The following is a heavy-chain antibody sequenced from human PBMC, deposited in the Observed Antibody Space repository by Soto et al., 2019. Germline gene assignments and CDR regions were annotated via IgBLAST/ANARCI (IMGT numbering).Heavy chain of an antibody. Sequence: GGSLRLSCSASGFTFSSYAMHWVRQAPGKGLEYVSAISSNGGSTYYADSVKGRYTISRDNSKNTLYLQMSSLRAEDTAVYYCVKGGLFQVLNYYYGMYVWGQGTTVTVS. CDR2: ISSNGGST. D-gene: IGHD3-10*01. J-gene: IGHJ6*02. V-gene: IGHV3-64D*06. CDR3: VKGGLFQVLNYYYGMYV. CDR1: GFTFSSYA.